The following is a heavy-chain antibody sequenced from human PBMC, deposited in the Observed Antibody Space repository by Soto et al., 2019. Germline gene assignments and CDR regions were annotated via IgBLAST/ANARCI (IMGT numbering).Heavy chain of an antibody. V-gene: IGHV5-51*01. J-gene: IGHJ6*02. Sequence: GESLKISCKGSGYSFTSYWIGWVRQMPGKGLEWMGIVYPGDSDTRYSPSFQGQVTISADKSINTAYLQWSSLKPSDTAMYYCARRGAGRGHYYDGMDVWGQGTTVTVSS. CDR3: ARRGAGRGHYYDGMDV. CDR1: GYSFTSYW. D-gene: IGHD6-19*01. CDR2: VYPGDSDT.